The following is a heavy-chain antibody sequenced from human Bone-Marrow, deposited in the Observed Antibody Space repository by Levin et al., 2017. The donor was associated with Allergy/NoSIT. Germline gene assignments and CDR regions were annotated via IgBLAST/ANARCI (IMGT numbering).Heavy chain of an antibody. J-gene: IGHJ4*02. D-gene: IGHD3-3*01. CDR2: ISAYNGNT. CDR1: GYTFTSYG. V-gene: IGHV1-18*01. Sequence: ASVKVSCKASGYTFTSYGISWVRQAPGQGLEWMGWISAYNGNTNYAQKLQGRVTMTTDTSTSTAYMELRSLRSDDTAVYYCARAPESQFRGEWLPNELWGQGTLVTVSS. CDR3: ARAPESQFRGEWLPNEL.